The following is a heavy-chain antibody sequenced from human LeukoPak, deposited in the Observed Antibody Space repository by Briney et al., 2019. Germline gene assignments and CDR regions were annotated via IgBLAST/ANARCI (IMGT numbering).Heavy chain of an antibody. CDR2: IKQDGSEK. D-gene: IGHD1-26*01. Sequence: GRSPRLSCAASGFTFSNYWMTWVGQAPGKGLEWVASIKQDGSEKYYVDSVKGRFTISRDNAKKSLYLQMNSLRAEDAATYYCARVAWAFDYWGQGTLVTVSS. CDR3: ARVAWAFDY. V-gene: IGHV3-7*03. J-gene: IGHJ4*02. CDR1: GFTFSNYW.